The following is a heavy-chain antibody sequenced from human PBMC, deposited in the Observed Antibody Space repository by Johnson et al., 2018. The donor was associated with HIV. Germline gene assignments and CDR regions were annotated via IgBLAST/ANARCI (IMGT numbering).Heavy chain of an antibody. CDR1: GLTFSSYA. J-gene: IGHJ3*02. Sequence: VQLVESGGGLVQPGGSLRLSCAASGLTFSSYAMSWVRQAPGKGLEWVSAISGSGGSTYYADSVKGRFTISRDNSKNTLYLQMNSLRAEDTAVYYCAKDREVEYQLYGEGAFDIWGQGTMVTVSS. V-gene: IGHV3-23*04. CDR2: ISGSGGST. CDR3: AKDREVEYQLYGEGAFDI. D-gene: IGHD2-2*01.